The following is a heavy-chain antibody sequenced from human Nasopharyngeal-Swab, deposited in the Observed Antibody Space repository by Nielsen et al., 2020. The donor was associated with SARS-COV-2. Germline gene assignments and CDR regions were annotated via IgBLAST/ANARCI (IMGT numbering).Heavy chain of an antibody. CDR1: GFTFDDYA. Sequence: SLKISCAASGFTFDDYAMHWVRQAPGKGLEWVSGISWNSGSIGYADSVKGRFTISRDNAKNSLYLQMNSLRAEDTAVYYCARDLGFGELPNWFDPWGQGTLVTVSS. D-gene: IGHD3-10*01. V-gene: IGHV3-9*01. CDR3: ARDLGFGELPNWFDP. J-gene: IGHJ5*02. CDR2: ISWNSGSI.